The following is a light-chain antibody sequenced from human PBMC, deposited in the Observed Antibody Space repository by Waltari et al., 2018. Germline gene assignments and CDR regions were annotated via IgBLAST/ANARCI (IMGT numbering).Light chain of an antibody. J-gene: IGKJ3*01. CDR2: KVS. CDR3: MQVTHWLT. V-gene: IGKV2-30*02. Sequence: DVVMTQSPLSLPVTLRQPASISCRSSQSLVHSDGNTYLNWFQLKPAQSPRRLICKVSKRESGVRDRFRGSESGTDYTLKSRRVEAEDVGVYYCMQVTHWLTVGPETKVDIK. CDR1: QSLVHSDGNTY.